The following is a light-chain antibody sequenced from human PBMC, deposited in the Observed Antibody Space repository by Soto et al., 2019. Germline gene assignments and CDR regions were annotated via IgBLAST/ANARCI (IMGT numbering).Light chain of an antibody. CDR2: DAS. J-gene: IGKJ5*01. CDR1: QSVGSH. CDR3: QHRSTWPVS. V-gene: IGKV3-11*01. Sequence: EIVLTQSPDTLSLCPGERATLSCRASQSVGSHLAWYQQKPGQAPRLLMFDASNRATGIPARFSGSGSGTDFSLTIRSLEPEDFAVYYCQHRSTWPVSFGQGTRLEIK.